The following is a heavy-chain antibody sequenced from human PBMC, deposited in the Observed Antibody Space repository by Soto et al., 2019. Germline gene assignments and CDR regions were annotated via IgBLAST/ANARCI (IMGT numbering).Heavy chain of an antibody. D-gene: IGHD2-21*01. Sequence: QLVQSGGGLVKPGGSLRLSCGASGFSFSDHYMSWIRQAPGKGLEWLSYISPRSNYREYADSVKGRHINSRDNAKKSLFLQMNSLRAEDTAVYYCVRGGGGGQFDSWGQGTLVTVSS. V-gene: IGHV3-11*06. CDR2: ISPRSNYR. J-gene: IGHJ4*02. CDR3: VRGGGGGQFDS. CDR1: GFSFSDHY.